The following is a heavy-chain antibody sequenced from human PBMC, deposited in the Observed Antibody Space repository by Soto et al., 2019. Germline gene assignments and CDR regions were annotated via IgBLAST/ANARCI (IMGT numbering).Heavy chain of an antibody. CDR3: VRAVWGVSSY. CDR2: MNQDGSQK. V-gene: IGHV3-7*01. CDR1: GFTLSNHW. Sequence: GGSLRLSCTGSGFTLSNHWMSWVRQAPGKGLEWVANMNQDGSQKYYVDSVKGRFTISRDNAKNSLYLQMSSLRAEDTAVYYCVRAVWGVSSYWGQGTLVTVSS. D-gene: IGHD3-16*01. J-gene: IGHJ4*02.